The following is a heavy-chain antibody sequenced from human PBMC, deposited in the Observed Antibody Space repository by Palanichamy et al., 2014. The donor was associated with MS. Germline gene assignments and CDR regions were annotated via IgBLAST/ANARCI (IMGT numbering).Heavy chain of an antibody. CDR1: GYTFTDYY. D-gene: IGHD6-19*01. Sequence: QVQLVQSGAEVKKPGASVKVSCKASGYTFTDYYIHWVLQAPGQGLEWMGWFNPKSGDTNYGQKFQGRVTVTRDTSISTAYLELSRLRSDDTAVYYCARATNDIPVAGTDYWGQGTLVTVSS. CDR2: FNPKSGDT. J-gene: IGHJ4*02. CDR3: ARATNDIPVAGTDY. V-gene: IGHV1-2*02.